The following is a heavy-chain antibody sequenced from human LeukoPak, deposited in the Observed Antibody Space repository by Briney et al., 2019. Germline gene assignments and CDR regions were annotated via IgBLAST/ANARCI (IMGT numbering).Heavy chain of an antibody. J-gene: IGHJ4*02. V-gene: IGHV4-39*02. D-gene: IGHD3-10*01. Sequence: KSSETLSLTCTVSGGSVSSGYYYWVCLRQPPGKGWEWIGCLYYDGTTYYNPSLKSRVTISADTSKNHFSLTLSYVTAVDTAIYYCARRPGARPMDYWGPGILVTVSS. CDR3: ARRPGARPMDY. CDR2: LYYDGTT. CDR1: GGSVSSGYYY.